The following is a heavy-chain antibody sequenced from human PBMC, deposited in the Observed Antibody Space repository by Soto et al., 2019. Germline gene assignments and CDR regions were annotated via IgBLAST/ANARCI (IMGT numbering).Heavy chain of an antibody. CDR3: ARRSITMVRGVMGWFDP. Sequence: SETLSLTCTVSGGSISSGDYYWSWIRQPLGKGLEWIGYIYYSGSTYYNPSLKSRVTISVDTSKNQFSLKLSSVAAADTAVYYCARRSITMVRGVMGWFDPWGQGTLVTVS. J-gene: IGHJ5*02. CDR1: GGSISSGDYY. D-gene: IGHD3-10*01. CDR2: IYYSGST. V-gene: IGHV4-30-4*01.